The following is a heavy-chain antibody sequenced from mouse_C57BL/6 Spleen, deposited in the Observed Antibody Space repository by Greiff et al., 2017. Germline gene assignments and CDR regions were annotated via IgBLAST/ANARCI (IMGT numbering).Heavy chain of an antibody. CDR1: GYTFTDYY. J-gene: IGHJ2*01. CDR2: INPNNGGT. V-gene: IGHV1-26*01. Sequence: EVQLQQSGPELVKPGASVKISCKASGYTFTDYYMNWVKQSHGKSLEWIGDINPNNGGTSYNQKFKGKATLTVDKSSSTAYMELRSLTSEASAVVYGAGEYEGGGFDYWGQGTTLTVSS. D-gene: IGHD2-14*01. CDR3: AGEYEGGGFDY.